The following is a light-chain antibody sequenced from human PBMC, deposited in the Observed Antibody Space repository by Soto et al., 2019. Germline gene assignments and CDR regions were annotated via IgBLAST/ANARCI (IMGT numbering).Light chain of an antibody. Sequence: QAVVTQEPSLTVSPGGTVTLTCGSSTGTVTSGHYPYWFQQKPGQAPRTLIYDKSNNLSWPPSRFSGSLLGGKAALTLSGAQPEDEADYCCLLSYSGARIFGGGTQLTVL. V-gene: IGLV7-46*01. J-gene: IGLJ2*01. CDR2: DKS. CDR1: TGTVTSGHY. CDR3: LLSYSGARI.